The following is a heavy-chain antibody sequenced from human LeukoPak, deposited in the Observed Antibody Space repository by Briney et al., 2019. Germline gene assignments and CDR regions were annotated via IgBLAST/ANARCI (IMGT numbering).Heavy chain of an antibody. Sequence: GGSLRLSCAASGFTFDDFAMHWVRQAPGKGLEWVSLISGDGRDTYYADSVKGRFTISRDNSKNPLYLQMNSLTTEDTALYYCAKYGNYDYYFYFYYMDVWGNGTTVTVSS. CDR3: AKYGNYDYYFYFYYMDV. J-gene: IGHJ6*03. V-gene: IGHV3-43*02. CDR2: ISGDGRDT. CDR1: GFTFDDFA. D-gene: IGHD4-11*01.